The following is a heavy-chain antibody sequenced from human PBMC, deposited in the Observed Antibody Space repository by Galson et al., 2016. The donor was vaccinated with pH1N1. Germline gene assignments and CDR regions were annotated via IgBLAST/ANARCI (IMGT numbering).Heavy chain of an antibody. Sequence: SVKVSCKASGYTLTRYAILWVRQAPGQRPEWMGWINGLNGNTKYSQKFQGRVSISRDTSATTAYLELSSLRSEDTAVYYCARAGTNSGSLQFYYYGMDVWGQGTTVTVSS. V-gene: IGHV1-3*01. J-gene: IGHJ6*02. CDR1: GYTLTRYA. D-gene: IGHD3-10*01. CDR3: ARAGTNSGSLQFYYYGMDV. CDR2: INGLNGNT.